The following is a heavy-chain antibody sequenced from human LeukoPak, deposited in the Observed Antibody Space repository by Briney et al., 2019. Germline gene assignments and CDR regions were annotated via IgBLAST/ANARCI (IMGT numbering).Heavy chain of an antibody. V-gene: IGHV1-69*13. CDR2: IIPIFGTA. CDR3: ARAEVIAVAGFGNSDY. D-gene: IGHD6-19*01. Sequence: ASVKVSCKASGGTFSSYAISWVRQAPGQGLEWMGGIIPIFGTANYAQKFQGRVTITADESTSTAYMELSSLRSEDTAVYYCARAEVIAVAGFGNSDYWGQGTLVTVSS. CDR1: GGTFSSYA. J-gene: IGHJ4*02.